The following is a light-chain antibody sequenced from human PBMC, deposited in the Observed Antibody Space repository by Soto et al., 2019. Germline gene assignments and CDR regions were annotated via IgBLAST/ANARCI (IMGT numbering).Light chain of an antibody. CDR3: SSYTSTNTQV. Sequence: QSVLTQPASVSGSPGQSISISCTGTSSDVGGYKYVSWYQQHPGKAPKLMIYEASNRPSGVSNRFSGSKSGNTASVTISGLQAEDEADYYCSSYTSTNTQVFGTGTKVTVL. CDR2: EAS. CDR1: SSDVGGYKY. J-gene: IGLJ1*01. V-gene: IGLV2-14*01.